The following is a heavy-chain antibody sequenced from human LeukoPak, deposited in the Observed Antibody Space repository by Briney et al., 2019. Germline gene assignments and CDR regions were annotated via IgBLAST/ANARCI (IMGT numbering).Heavy chain of an antibody. CDR3: ARGRGYSSSWISRFDP. D-gene: IGHD6-13*01. CDR1: GGSFSGYY. CDR2: INHSGST. J-gene: IGHJ5*02. Sequence: SETLSLTCAVYGGSFSGYYWSWIRQPPGKGLEWIGEINHSGSTYYNPSLKSRVTISVDTSKNQFSLKLSSVTAADTAVYYCARGRGYSSSWISRFDPWGQGTLVTVSS. V-gene: IGHV4-34*01.